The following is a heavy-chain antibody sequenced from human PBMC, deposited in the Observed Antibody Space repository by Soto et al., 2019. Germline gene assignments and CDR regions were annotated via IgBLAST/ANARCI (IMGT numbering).Heavy chain of an antibody. CDR1: GFTFSSYG. D-gene: IGHD6-13*01. CDR2: ISYDGSNK. Sequence: PGGSLRLSCAASGFTFSSYGMHWVRQAPGKGLEWVAVISYDGSNKYYADTVKGRFTISRDNSKNTLFLQMNSLRAEDTAVYYCAKTPAYSSSWSHDYWGQGT. CDR3: AKTPAYSSSWSHDY. V-gene: IGHV3-30*18. J-gene: IGHJ4*02.